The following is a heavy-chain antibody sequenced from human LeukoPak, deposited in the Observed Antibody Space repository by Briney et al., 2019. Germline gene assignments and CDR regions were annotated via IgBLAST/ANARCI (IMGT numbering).Heavy chain of an antibody. D-gene: IGHD7-27*01. CDR3: AKDGGLWVSAHWGDS. Sequence: GGSLRLSCAASGFMFSSNWMSWVRLAPGKGLGWVASLNLDGSDKYYVDSVKGRFTVSRDDSKNTLYLQMNSLRAEDTAVYYCAKDGGLWVSAHWGDSWGRGTLVTVSS. V-gene: IGHV3-7*03. J-gene: IGHJ4*02. CDR1: GFMFSSNW. CDR2: LNLDGSDK.